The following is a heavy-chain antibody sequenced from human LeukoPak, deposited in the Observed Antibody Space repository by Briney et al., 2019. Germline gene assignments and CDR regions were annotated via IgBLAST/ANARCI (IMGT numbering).Heavy chain of an antibody. CDR3: AKDTSGYFDY. V-gene: IGHV3-64*04. Sequence: GGSLRLSCSASGFTFSSYAMHWVRQAPGKGLEYVSAISSNGGSTYYADSVKGRFTISRDNSKNTLYLQMNSLRAEDTAVYYCAKDTSGYFDYWGQGTLVTVSS. D-gene: IGHD3-16*01. CDR2: ISSNGGST. J-gene: IGHJ4*02. CDR1: GFTFSSYA.